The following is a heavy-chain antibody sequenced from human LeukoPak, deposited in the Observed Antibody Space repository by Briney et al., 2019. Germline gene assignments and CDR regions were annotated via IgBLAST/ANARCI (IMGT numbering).Heavy chain of an antibody. CDR1: GFTFSHYG. Sequence: GGSLRLSCETSGFTFSHYGIHWVRQVPGMGLEWVAFIKYDGSKIYYAESVQGRFTISRDNSKNNLFLQMTRMRPQDTAVYYCATDGIPSATALANWVQGTLVTVSS. D-gene: IGHD2/OR15-2a*01. J-gene: IGHJ4*02. CDR2: IKYDGSKI. V-gene: IGHV3-30*02. CDR3: ATDGIPSATALAN.